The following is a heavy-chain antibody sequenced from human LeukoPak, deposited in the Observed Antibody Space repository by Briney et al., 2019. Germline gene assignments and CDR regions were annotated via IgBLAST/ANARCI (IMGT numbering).Heavy chain of an antibody. D-gene: IGHD2-15*01. Sequence: GGSLRLSSAASGFIFSNYGMNRVRQAPGQGLEWFAALSASGSATSYADSVRGRFTISRDKSKNTTYLQMNSLRAEDTAVFYCAKDACRYCSGGSCYGPLDYWGQGTLVTVSS. V-gene: IGHV3-23*01. CDR2: LSASGSAT. CDR3: AKDACRYCSGGSCYGPLDY. J-gene: IGHJ4*02. CDR1: GFIFSNYG.